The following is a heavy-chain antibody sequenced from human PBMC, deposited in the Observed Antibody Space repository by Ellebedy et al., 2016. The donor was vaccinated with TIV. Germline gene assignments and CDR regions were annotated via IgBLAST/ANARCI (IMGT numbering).Heavy chain of an antibody. J-gene: IGHJ5*02. D-gene: IGHD6-13*01. V-gene: IGHV1-69*13. Sequence: AASVKVSCKASGGTFSSYAISWVRQAPGQGLEWMGGIIPIFGTANYAQKFQGRVTITADESTSTAYMELSSLRSEDTAVYYCASSPGIAAAGTWENWFDPWGQGTLVTVSS. CDR1: GGTFSSYA. CDR3: ASSPGIAAAGTWENWFDP. CDR2: IIPIFGTA.